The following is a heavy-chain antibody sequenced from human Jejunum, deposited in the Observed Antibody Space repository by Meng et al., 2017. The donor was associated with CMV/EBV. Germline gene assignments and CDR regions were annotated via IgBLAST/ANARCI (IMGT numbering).Heavy chain of an antibody. CDR3: ARASYGSGSPLGESWFDP. D-gene: IGHD3-10*01. J-gene: IGHJ5*02. CDR1: GGSMSSGNYY. Sequence: QLRESGQGLVEPSPTLSLTCTVSGGSMSSGNYYWSWIRQPPGKGLEWIGYIHSSGSTYYNPSLRSRLTISVDTSKNQFSLKLSSVTAADTAVYYCARASYGSGSPLGESWFDPWGQGTLVTVSS. CDR2: IHSSGST. V-gene: IGHV4-30-4*01.